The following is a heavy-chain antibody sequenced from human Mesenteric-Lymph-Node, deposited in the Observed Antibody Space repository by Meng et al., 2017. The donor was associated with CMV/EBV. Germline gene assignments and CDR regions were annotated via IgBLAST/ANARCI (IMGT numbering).Heavy chain of an antibody. CDR2: ISSSGSTI. D-gene: IGHD3-22*01. V-gene: IGHV3-48*03. J-gene: IGHJ4*02. CDR3: ARADNYYDSSGVD. CDR1: GFTVNKNY. Sequence: GGSLRLSCAASGFTVNKNYINWVRQAPGKGLEWVSYISSSGSTIYYADSVKGRFTISRDNAKNSLYLQMNSLRAEDTAVYYCARADNYYDSSGVDWGQGTLVTVSS.